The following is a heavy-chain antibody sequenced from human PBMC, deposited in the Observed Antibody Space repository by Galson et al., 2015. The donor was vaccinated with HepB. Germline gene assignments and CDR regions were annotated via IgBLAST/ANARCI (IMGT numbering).Heavy chain of an antibody. Sequence: QSGAEVKKPGESLKISCKGSGYSFTSYWIGWVRQMPGKGLEWMGIIYPGDSDTRYSPSFQGQVTISADKSISTAYLQWSSLKASDTAMYYCARVEGIRYFDWPPGAFDIWGQGTMVTVSS. V-gene: IGHV5-51*01. D-gene: IGHD3-9*01. CDR2: IYPGDSDT. CDR3: ARVEGIRYFDWPPGAFDI. CDR1: GYSFTSYW. J-gene: IGHJ3*02.